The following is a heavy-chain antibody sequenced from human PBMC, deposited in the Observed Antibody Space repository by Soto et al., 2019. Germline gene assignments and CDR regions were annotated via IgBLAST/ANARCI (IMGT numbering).Heavy chain of an antibody. CDR3: ARHSLALRKNNWFDP. V-gene: IGHV4-39*01. J-gene: IGHJ5*02. D-gene: IGHD3-3*02. CDR2: IYYLGSS. CDR1: GDSIISSDFY. Sequence: SETLSLTCTVSGDSIISSDFYWGWVRQPPGKGLEWIGSIYYLGSSYYNPSLKSRVTMSVDTSKNQFSLRLRSVTAADTALYFCARHSLALRKNNWFDPWGQGIMVTVSS.